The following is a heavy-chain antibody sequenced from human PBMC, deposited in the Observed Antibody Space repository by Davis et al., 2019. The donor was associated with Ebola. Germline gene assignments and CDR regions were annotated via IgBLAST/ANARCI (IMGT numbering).Heavy chain of an antibody. J-gene: IGHJ5*02. CDR2: IYYSGST. V-gene: IGHV4-59*12. CDR3: ARWKALYSSGWRP. D-gene: IGHD6-19*01. CDR1: GGSISSYY. Sequence: MPSETLSLTCTVSGGSISSYYWSWIRQPPGKGLEWIGYIYYSGSTNYNPSLKSRVTISVDTSKNQFSLKLSSVTAADTAVYYCARWKALYSSGWRPWGQGTLVTVSS.